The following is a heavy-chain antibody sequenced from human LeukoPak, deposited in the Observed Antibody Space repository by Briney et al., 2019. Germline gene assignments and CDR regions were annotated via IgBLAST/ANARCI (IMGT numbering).Heavy chain of an antibody. D-gene: IGHD6-13*01. J-gene: IGHJ4*02. Sequence: GGSLRLSCAASGFTFSSYAMSWVRQAPGKGLEWVSAISGSGGSTYYADSVKGRFTISRDNSKNTLYLQMNSLIAEDTAVYYCAKGQQQLVSRFDYWGQGTLVTVSS. V-gene: IGHV3-23*01. CDR2: ISGSGGST. CDR1: GFTFSSYA. CDR3: AKGQQQLVSRFDY.